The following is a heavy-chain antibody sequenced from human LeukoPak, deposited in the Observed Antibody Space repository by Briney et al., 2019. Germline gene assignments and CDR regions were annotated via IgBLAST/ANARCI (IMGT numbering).Heavy chain of an antibody. CDR3: ARDLPYGDYVGYYYYGMDV. V-gene: IGHV1-69*13. J-gene: IGHJ6*02. CDR1: GGTFSSYA. Sequence: SVKVSCTASGGTFSSYAISWVRQAPGQGLEWMGGIIPIFGTANYAQKFQGRVTITADESTSTAYMELSSLRSEDTAVYYCARDLPYGDYVGYYYYGMDVWGQGTTVTVSS. D-gene: IGHD4-17*01. CDR2: IIPIFGTA.